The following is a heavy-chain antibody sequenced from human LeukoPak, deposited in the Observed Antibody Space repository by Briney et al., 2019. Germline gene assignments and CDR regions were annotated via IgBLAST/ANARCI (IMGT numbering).Heavy chain of an antibody. D-gene: IGHD3-22*01. CDR2: IYYSGST. V-gene: IGHV4-30-4*01. CDR1: GGSISSGDYY. Sequence: SETLSLTCTVSGGSISSGDYYWSWIRQPPGKGLEWIGYIYYSGSTYYNPSLKSRVTISVDTSKNQFSLKLSSVTAADTAVYYCARGPYYYDSSGYYYGSFDYWGQGTLVTVSS. J-gene: IGHJ4*02. CDR3: ARGPYYYDSSGYYYGSFDY.